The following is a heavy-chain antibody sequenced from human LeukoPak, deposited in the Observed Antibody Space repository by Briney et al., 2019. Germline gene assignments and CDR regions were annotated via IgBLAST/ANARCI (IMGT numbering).Heavy chain of an antibody. CDR2: INPSGGST. J-gene: IGHJ6*02. Sequence: ASVKVSCKASGYTFTSYYMHWVRQAPGQGLEWMGIINPSGGSTSYAQKFQGRVTMTRNTSISTAYMELSSLRSEDTAVYYCAREGPVVLLGGMDVWGQGTTVTVSS. CDR1: GYTFTSYY. V-gene: IGHV1-46*01. CDR3: AREGPVVLLGGMDV. D-gene: IGHD3-10*01.